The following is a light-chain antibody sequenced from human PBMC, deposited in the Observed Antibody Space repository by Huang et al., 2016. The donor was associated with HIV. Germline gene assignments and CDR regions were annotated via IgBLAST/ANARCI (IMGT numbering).Light chain of an antibody. V-gene: IGKV3-11*01. Sequence: EILLTQSPATLSLSPGERATPSCKASQKINTYLAWYQQKPGQAPRLLIYYASTRAPDTPARFRGSGSGTDFTLTITNLEPEDFAVYFCQQRSNWPPFTFGPGTKVDRK. CDR1: QKINTY. CDR2: YAS. J-gene: IGKJ3*01. CDR3: QQRSNWPPFT.